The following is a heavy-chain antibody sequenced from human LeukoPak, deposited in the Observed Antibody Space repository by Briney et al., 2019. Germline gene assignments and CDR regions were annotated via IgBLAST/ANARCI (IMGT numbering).Heavy chain of an antibody. CDR2: INHSGST. J-gene: IGHJ4*02. CDR1: GGSFSGYY. D-gene: IGHD2-2*01. V-gene: IGHV4-34*01. CDR3: ARGARGFRIVVVPAAIPYFDY. Sequence: SETLSLTCAVYGGSFSGYYWSWIRQPPGKGLEWIGEINHSGSTNYNPSLKSQVTISVDTSKNQFSLKLSSVTAADTAVYYCARGARGFRIVVVPAAIPYFDYWGQGTLVTVSS.